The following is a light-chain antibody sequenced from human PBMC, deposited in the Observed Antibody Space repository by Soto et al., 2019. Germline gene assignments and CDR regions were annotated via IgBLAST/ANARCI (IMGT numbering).Light chain of an antibody. J-gene: IGLJ1*01. CDR1: SSDVGGYNY. Sequence: QSVLTQPASVSGSPGQSITISCTGTSSDVGGYNYVSWYQQHPGKAPKLMIYDVSNRPSGVSNRFSGSKSGNTASLTISGLQAEDDFDYYWSSYTSSSTFFVFGAGTKITDL. CDR2: DVS. V-gene: IGLV2-14*01. CDR3: SSYTSSSTFFV.